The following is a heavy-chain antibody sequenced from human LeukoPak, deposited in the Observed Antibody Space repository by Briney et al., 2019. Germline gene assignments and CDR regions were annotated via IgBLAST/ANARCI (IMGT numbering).Heavy chain of an antibody. CDR3: ARSFGVVIIEDAFDI. CDR1: GFTFSSYA. Sequence: GGSLRLSCAASGFTFSSYAMSWVRQAPGKGLEWVSAISGSGGSTYYADSVKGRFTISRDNSKNTLYLQMNSLRAEDTAVYYCARSFGVVIIEDAFDIWGQGTMVTVSS. J-gene: IGHJ3*02. V-gene: IGHV3-23*01. D-gene: IGHD3-3*01. CDR2: ISGSGGST.